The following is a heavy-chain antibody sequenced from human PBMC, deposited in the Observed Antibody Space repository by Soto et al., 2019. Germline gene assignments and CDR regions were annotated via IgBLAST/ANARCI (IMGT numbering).Heavy chain of an antibody. D-gene: IGHD3-9*01. V-gene: IGHV3-30-3*01. Sequence: QVQLVEPGGGVVQPGRSLRLSCAASGITFSGYAMHWVRQAPGKGLEWVALISYDGSNKYYADSVKGRFTISRDTSKNTLYLQMNSLRAEDTAVYYCARDGGVKRYFDWASYGMDVWGQGTTVTVSS. CDR1: GITFSGYA. CDR3: ARDGGVKRYFDWASYGMDV. CDR2: ISYDGSNK. J-gene: IGHJ6*02.